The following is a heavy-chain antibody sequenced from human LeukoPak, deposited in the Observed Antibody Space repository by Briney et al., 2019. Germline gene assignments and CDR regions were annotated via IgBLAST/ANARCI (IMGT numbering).Heavy chain of an antibody. J-gene: IGHJ4*02. CDR1: SGSLSSSSNF. D-gene: IGHD2-2*01. Sequence: PSETLSLTCTVSSGSLSSSSNFWGWIRQPPGKGLEWIGSVYYSGSTFYNPSLKSRVTISVDTSKNQFSLQLSSVTAADTAVYYCARSFTGDSAHVTSSYPDFWGQGILVTVSS. V-gene: IGHV4-39*01. CDR2: VYYSGST. CDR3: ARSFTGDSAHVTSSYPDF.